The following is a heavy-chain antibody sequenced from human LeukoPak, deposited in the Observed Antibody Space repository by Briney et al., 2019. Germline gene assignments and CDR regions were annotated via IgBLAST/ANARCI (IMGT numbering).Heavy chain of an antibody. CDR1: GSTFSDYY. V-gene: IGHV3-30*02. CDR2: IRYDGNDK. Sequence: GGSLRLSCAASGSTFSDYYMSWIRQAPGKGLEWVAFIRYDGNDKFYADSVKGRFTISRDTSRNTLYLQMNSLRPEDTALYYCAKDLMRDRWFGESWGQGTLVTVSS. D-gene: IGHD3-10*01. CDR3: AKDLMRDRWFGES. J-gene: IGHJ5*02.